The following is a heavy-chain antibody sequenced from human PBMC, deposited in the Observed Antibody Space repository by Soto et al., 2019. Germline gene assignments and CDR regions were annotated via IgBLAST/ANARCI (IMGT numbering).Heavy chain of an antibody. Sequence: QVHLQESGPGLVKPSETLSLTCTVSGVSIRSYYWSWIRQPPGKGLEWIGYIYYSGITNYNPSLKSRVTMSVDTAKNQFSLKLSSVTAADTAVYYCAKGGAQISSLTTFDYRGQGTLVTVSS. V-gene: IGHV4-59*01. J-gene: IGHJ4*02. CDR3: AKGGAQISSLTTFDY. CDR1: GVSIRSYY. D-gene: IGHD1-26*01. CDR2: IYYSGIT.